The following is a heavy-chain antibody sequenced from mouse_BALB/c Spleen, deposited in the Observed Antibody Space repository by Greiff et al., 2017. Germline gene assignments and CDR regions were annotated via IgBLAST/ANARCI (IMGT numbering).Heavy chain of an antibody. CDR2: INPSTGYT. CDR3: ARDYYDYDDAMDY. Sequence: QVQLQQSGAELAKPGASVKMSCKASGYTFTSYWMHWVKQRPGQGLEWIGYINPSTGYTEYNQKFKDKATLTADKSSSTAYMQLSSLTSEDSAVYYCARDYYDYDDAMDYWGQGTSVTVSS. J-gene: IGHJ4*01. D-gene: IGHD2-4*01. V-gene: IGHV1-7*01. CDR1: GYTFTSYW.